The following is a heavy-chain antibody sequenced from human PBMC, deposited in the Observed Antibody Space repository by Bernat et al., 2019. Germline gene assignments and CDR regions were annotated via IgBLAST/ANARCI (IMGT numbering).Heavy chain of an antibody. J-gene: IGHJ3*02. Sequence: EVQLVESGGGLVQPGGSLRLSCAASGFTFSSYSMNWVRQAPGKGLEWVSYISSSSSTIYYADSVKGRFTISRDNSKNTLYLQMNSLRAEDTAVYYCARGAAAGTDRYAFDIWGQGTMVTVSS. CDR1: GFTFSSYS. CDR2: ISSSSSTI. D-gene: IGHD6-13*01. V-gene: IGHV3-48*01. CDR3: ARGAAAGTDRYAFDI.